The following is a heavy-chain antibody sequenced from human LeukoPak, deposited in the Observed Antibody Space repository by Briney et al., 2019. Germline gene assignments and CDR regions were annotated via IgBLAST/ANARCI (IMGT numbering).Heavy chain of an antibody. CDR1: GGSFSGYY. J-gene: IGHJ4*02. D-gene: IGHD6-19*01. CDR2: INHSGST. Sequence: SETLSLTCAVYGGSFSGYYWSWIRQPPGEGLEWIGEINHSGSTNYNPSLKSRVTISVDTSKNQFSLKLSSVTAADTAVYYCARGPSSSGSPGWGQGTLVTVSS. V-gene: IGHV4-34*01. CDR3: ARGPSSSGSPG.